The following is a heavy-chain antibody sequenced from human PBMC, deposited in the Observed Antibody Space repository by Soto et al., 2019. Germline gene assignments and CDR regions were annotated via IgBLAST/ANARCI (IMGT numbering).Heavy chain of an antibody. J-gene: IGHJ3*01. CDR2: INQDGSEQ. D-gene: IGHD2-21*01. V-gene: IGHV3-7*01. CDR3: AKERGPEVSATIVGDV. CDR1: GFFFSSYW. Sequence: LRLSCTASGFFFSSYWMSWVRQVPGKGLEWVANINQDGSEQYYVDAVKGRFTISRDNAKNSVYLQMNSLRVEDTAVYYCAKERGPEVSATIVGDVWGQGILVTVSS.